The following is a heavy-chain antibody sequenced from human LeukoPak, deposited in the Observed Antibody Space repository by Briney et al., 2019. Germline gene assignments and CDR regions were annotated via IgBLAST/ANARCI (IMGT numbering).Heavy chain of an antibody. Sequence: AASVQVSCKASGGTFSSYAISWVRQAPGQGLEWMGGIIPIFGTANYAQKFQGRVTITADESTSTAYMELSSLRSGDTAVYYCARTPFLAYCGGDCYYDYWGQGTLVTVSS. CDR1: GGTFSSYA. V-gene: IGHV1-69*13. J-gene: IGHJ4*02. CDR2: IIPIFGTA. D-gene: IGHD2-21*02. CDR3: ARTPFLAYCGGDCYYDY.